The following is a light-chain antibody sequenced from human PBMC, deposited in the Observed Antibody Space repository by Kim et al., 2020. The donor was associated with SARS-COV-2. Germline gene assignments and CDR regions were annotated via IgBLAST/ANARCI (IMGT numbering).Light chain of an antibody. CDR3: QQYNKWMYT. CDR1: QSVNSN. CDR2: GAS. V-gene: IGKV3-15*01. J-gene: IGKJ2*01. Sequence: VCPGERSDRPCRASQSVNSNLAWYPKKPGQAPRLVIYGASTRAAGVPARFSGSVSGAEFTLTISNLQPEDCAVYYCQQYNKWMYTFGQGTKLEI.